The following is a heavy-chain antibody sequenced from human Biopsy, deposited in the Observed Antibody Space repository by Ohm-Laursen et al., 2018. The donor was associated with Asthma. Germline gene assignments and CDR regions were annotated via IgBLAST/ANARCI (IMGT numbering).Heavy chain of an antibody. V-gene: IGHV1-18*01. CDR2: ISVYNGNT. J-gene: IGHJ6*02. D-gene: IGHD3-10*01. Sequence: ASVKASCNTSGYTFNSAGITWVRQAPGQGLEWMGWISVYNGNTKVAQKLQDRVTMITDTPTSTAYMELRSLRSDDTAVYFCARAVDYSHYYGIDVWGQGTTVTVS. CDR1: GYTFNSAG. CDR3: ARAVDYSHYYGIDV.